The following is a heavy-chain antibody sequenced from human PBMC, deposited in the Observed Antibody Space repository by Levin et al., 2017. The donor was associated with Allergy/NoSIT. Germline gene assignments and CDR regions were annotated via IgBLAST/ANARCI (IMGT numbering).Heavy chain of an antibody. J-gene: IGHJ4*02. CDR2: INSDGSST. V-gene: IGHV3-74*01. D-gene: IGHD6-13*01. CDR3: ARAHRWIAAAGLFDY. Sequence: GGSLRLSCAASGFTFSSYWMHWVRQAPGKGLVWVSRINSDGSSTSYADSVKGRFTISRDNAKNTLYLQMNSLRAEDTAVYYCARAHRWIAAAGLFDYWGQGTLVTVSS. CDR1: GFTFSSYW.